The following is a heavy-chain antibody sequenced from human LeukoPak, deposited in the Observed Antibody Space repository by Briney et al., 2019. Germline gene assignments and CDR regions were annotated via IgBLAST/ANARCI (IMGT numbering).Heavy chain of an antibody. CDR2: ISSGSNYI. CDR3: ARDRAIILFGAFDI. Sequence: PGGSLRLSCAVSGFTFSSDSMNWVRQAPGKGLEWVSSISSGSNYIYYADSVKGRFTISRDNAKNSLYPQMNSLRAEDTAVYYCARDRAIILFGAFDIWGQGTMVTVSS. D-gene: IGHD3-3*01. V-gene: IGHV3-21*01. CDR1: GFTFSSDS. J-gene: IGHJ3*02.